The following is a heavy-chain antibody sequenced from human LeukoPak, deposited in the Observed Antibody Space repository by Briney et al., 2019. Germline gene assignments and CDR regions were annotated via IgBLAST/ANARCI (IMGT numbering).Heavy chain of an antibody. J-gene: IGHJ3*02. D-gene: IGHD3-10*01. V-gene: IGHV1-18*01. Sequence: ASVKVSCKASGYTFTSYGISWVRQAPGQGLEWMGWISAYNGNTNYAQKLQGRVTMTTDTSTSTAYMELSSLRSEDTAVYYCARGMVRGVIGGGAFDIWGQGTMVTVSS. CDR1: GYTFTSYG. CDR2: ISAYNGNT. CDR3: ARGMVRGVIGGGAFDI.